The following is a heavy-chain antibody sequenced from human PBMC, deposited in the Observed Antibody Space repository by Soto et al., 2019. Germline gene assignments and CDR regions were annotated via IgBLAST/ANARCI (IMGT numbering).Heavy chain of an antibody. CDR2: IYYSGST. J-gene: IGHJ5*02. V-gene: IGHV4-39*01. D-gene: IGHD3-3*01. CDR3: ARHMSGSFIRKRSASWIDP. CDR1: GGTISSSSYY. Sequence: PSETLSLTCTVSGGTISSSSYYWGWIGQPPGKGLEWIGSIYYSGSTYYNPSLKSRVTISVDTSKNQFSLKLSSVTAADTAVYYCARHMSGSFIRKRSASWIDPRAQRALVPIS.